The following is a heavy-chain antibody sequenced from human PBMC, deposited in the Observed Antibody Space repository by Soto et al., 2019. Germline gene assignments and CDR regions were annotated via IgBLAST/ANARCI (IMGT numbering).Heavy chain of an antibody. D-gene: IGHD3-9*01. CDR2: ISWNSGSI. J-gene: IGHJ6*03. V-gene: IGHV3-9*01. CDR3: EKVLGLRYGGLNYYYYNMDV. Sequence: EVQLVESGGGLVQPGRSLRLSCAASGFTFDDYAMHWVRQAPGKGLEWVSGISWNSGSIGYADSVKGRFTISRDNAKNPLYLQMNSLRAEKTPLYYCEKVLGLRYGGLNYYYYNMDVGGKGTTVTVSS. CDR1: GFTFDDYA.